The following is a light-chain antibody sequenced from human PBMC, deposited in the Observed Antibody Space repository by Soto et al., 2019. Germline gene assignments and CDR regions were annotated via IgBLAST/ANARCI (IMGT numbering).Light chain of an antibody. CDR1: QSVLYSSNNKNY. CDR2: WAS. J-gene: IGKJ2*01. Sequence: DIVMTQSPDSLAVSLGERATINCKSSQSVLYSSNNKNYLAWYQQKPGQPPKLLIYWASTRESGVPDRFSGSGSGTDFTLTISSLQAEGVAVYYCQQYYSTPFPYTFGQGTKLEIK. CDR3: QQYYSTPFPYT. V-gene: IGKV4-1*01.